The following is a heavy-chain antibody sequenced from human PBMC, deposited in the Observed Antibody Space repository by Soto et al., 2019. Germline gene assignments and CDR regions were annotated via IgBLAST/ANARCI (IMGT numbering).Heavy chain of an antibody. CDR2: INAGNGNT. D-gene: IGHD2-15*01. V-gene: IGHV1-3*01. CDR1: GYTLTSYA. Sequence: ASLKVACKASGYTLTSYAMGWVRRAPGERLEWMGWINAGNGNTKYSQKFQGRVTITRDTSASTAYMELSSLRSEDTAVYYCASGVAAHFSGGSYAMDVWGQGTTVTVSS. J-gene: IGHJ6*02. CDR3: ASGVAAHFSGGSYAMDV.